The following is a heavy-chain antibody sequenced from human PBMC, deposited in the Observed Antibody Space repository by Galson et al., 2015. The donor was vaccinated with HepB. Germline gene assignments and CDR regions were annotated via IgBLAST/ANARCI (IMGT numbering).Heavy chain of an antibody. CDR3: ARRSSGYYRPERREHYYGLDV. CDR1: GYTFTSFW. V-gene: IGHV5-51*01. CDR2: IYPDDSNT. J-gene: IGHJ6*02. D-gene: IGHD6-19*01. Sequence: QSGAEVKKPGESLKISCKGSGYTFTSFWIGWVRQMPGKGLELMGIIYPDDSNTRYGPSFQGQVIISVDKSISTAYLQWSSLKASDTGIYYCARRSSGYYRPERREHYYGLDVWGQGTTVTVSS.